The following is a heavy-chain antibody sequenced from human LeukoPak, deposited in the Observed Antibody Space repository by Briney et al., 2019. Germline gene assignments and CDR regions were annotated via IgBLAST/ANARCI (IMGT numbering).Heavy chain of an antibody. J-gene: IGHJ4*02. D-gene: IGHD6-13*01. CDR1: GGSISSYY. CDR3: PGIVAAGTDRGFDY. Sequence: SETLSLTCTVSGGSISSYYWNWIRQPPGKALEWIGFIYYSGSTNYNPSLKSRVTISIDTSKNQFSLKLSSVTAADTAVYASPGIVAAGTDRGFDYWGQGTLATVSS. CDR2: IYYSGST. V-gene: IGHV4-59*01.